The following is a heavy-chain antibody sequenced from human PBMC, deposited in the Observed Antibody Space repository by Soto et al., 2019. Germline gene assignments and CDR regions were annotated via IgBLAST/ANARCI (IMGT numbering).Heavy chain of an antibody. Sequence: PGGSLRLSCAASGFTFSSYGMHWVRQAPGKGLEWVAVIWYDGSNKYYADSVKGRFTISRDNSKNTLYLQMNSLRAEDTAVHNRAKDKGRSSCLFDEWGQGNLVTV. CDR3: AKDKGRSSCLFDE. J-gene: IGHJ4*02. D-gene: IGHD6-19*01. CDR2: IWYDGSNK. V-gene: IGHV3-33*06. CDR1: GFTFSSYG.